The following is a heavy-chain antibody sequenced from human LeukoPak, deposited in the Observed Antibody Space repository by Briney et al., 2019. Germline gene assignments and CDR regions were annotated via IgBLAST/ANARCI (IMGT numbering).Heavy chain of an antibody. CDR3: ASCIVVVTANVFSDAFDI. Sequence: PGGSLRLSCAASGFTFSSYWMSWVRQAPGKGLEWVANIKQDGSENYYVDSVKGRFTISRDNAKNSLYLQMDSLRAEDTAVYYCASCIVVVTANVFSDAFDIWGQGTMVTVSS. CDR1: GFTFSSYW. V-gene: IGHV3-7*01. CDR2: IKQDGSEN. D-gene: IGHD2-21*02. J-gene: IGHJ3*02.